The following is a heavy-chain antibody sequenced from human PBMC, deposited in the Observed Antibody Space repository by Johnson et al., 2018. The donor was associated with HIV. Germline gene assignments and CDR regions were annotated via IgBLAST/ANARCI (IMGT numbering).Heavy chain of an antibody. D-gene: IGHD6-13*01. CDR1: GFTFNNYW. CDR3: ASHRSIAADDAFDI. J-gene: IGHJ3*02. V-gene: IGHV3-7*03. CDR2: IKQDGSEK. Sequence: EVQLVESGGGVVQPGRSLRLSCAASGFTFNNYWMSWVRQAPGKGLEWVANIKQDGSEKHYVDSVKGRFTISRDNAKNSLYLQMKSLRAEDTALYYCASHRSIAADDAFDIWGQGTMVTVSS.